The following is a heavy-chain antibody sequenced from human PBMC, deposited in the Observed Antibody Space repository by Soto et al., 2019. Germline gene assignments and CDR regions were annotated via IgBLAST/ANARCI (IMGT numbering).Heavy chain of an antibody. CDR3: ARGHSITMVRGFRPYIDY. J-gene: IGHJ4*02. D-gene: IGHD3-10*01. Sequence: GGSLRLSCAASGFTFSSYDMHWVRQATGKGLEWVSAIGTAGDTYYPGSVKGRFTISRENAKNSLYLQMNSLRAGDTAVYYCARGHSITMVRGFRPYIDYWGQGTLVTVSS. V-gene: IGHV3-13*04. CDR1: GFTFSSYD. CDR2: IGTAGDT.